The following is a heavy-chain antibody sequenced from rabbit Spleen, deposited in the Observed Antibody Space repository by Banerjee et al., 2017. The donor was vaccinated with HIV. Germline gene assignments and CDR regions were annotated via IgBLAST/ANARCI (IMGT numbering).Heavy chain of an antibody. CDR2: IEADGSGFT. CDR3: ARDTSSSFSSYGMDL. D-gene: IGHD1-1*01. V-gene: IGHV1S40*01. Sequence: QSLEESGGDMVKPGASLTLTCTASGFSFSSSYYMCWVRQAPGKGLEWIACIEADGSGFTYFATWAKGRFTCSKTSSTTVTLQMTRLTAADTATYFCARDTSSSFSSYGMDLWGPGTLVTVS. CDR1: GFSFSSSYY. J-gene: IGHJ6*01.